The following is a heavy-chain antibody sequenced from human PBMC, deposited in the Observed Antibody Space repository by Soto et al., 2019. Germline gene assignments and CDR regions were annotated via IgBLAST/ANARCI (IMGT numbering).Heavy chain of an antibody. CDR1: GYSFTSYW. D-gene: IGHD6-13*01. J-gene: IGHJ6*02. V-gene: IGHV5-51*01. CDR3: ARTSAAGKYYYGMDV. Sequence: PGESLKISCKGSGYSFTSYWIGWVRQMPGKGLEWMGIIYPGDSDTRYSPSFQGQVTISADKSISTAYLQWSSLEASDTAMYYCARTSAAGKYYYGMDVWGQGTTVTVS. CDR2: IYPGDSDT.